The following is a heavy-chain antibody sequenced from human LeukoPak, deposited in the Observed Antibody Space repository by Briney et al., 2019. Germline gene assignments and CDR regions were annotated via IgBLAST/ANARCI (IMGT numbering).Heavy chain of an antibody. V-gene: IGHV1-2*02. CDR3: ARASLRWEGAVNWLDP. D-gene: IGHD4-23*01. J-gene: IGHJ5*02. CDR1: GYTFSGCY. CDR2: INPNSGGT. Sequence: ASVKVSCKASGYTFSGCYMHWVRQAPGQGLEWMGWINPNSGGTNYAQKFQGRVTMTRDTSISTAYMELSRLRSDDTAVYYCARASLRWEGAVNWLDPWGQGTLVTVSS.